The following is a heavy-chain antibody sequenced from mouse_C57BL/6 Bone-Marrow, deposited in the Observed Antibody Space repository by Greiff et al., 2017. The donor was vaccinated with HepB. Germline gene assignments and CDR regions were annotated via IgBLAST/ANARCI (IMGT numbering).Heavy chain of an antibody. CDR3: SMVTTVPFAY. CDR1: EYEFPSHD. V-gene: IGHV5-2*03. Sequence: EVKVEESGGGLVQPGESLKLSCESNEYEFPSHDMSWVRKTPEKRLELVAAINSDGGSTYYPDTMERRFIISRDNTKKTLYLQMSSLRSEDIALYYSSMVTTVPFAYWGQGTLVTVSA. D-gene: IGHD2-2*01. J-gene: IGHJ3*01. CDR2: INSDGGST.